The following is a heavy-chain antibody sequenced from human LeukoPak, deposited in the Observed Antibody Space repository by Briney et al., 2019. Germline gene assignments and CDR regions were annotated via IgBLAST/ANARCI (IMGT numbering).Heavy chain of an antibody. CDR1: GFAFSSYW. CDR2: IKSDGSST. Sequence: GGSLRLSCAASGFAFSSYWMHWVRQAPGKGLVWVSRIKSDGSSTSYADSVKGRFTISRDNAKNTLYLQMNSLRAEDTAVYYCARDGMYGSSSYYYYMDVWGKGTTVTVSS. CDR3: ARDGMYGSSSYYYYMDV. D-gene: IGHD6-6*01. J-gene: IGHJ6*03. V-gene: IGHV3-74*01.